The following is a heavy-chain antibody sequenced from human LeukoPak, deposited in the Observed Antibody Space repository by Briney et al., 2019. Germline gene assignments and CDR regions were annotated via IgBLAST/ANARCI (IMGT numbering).Heavy chain of an antibody. CDR2: IYYSGST. V-gene: IGHV4-59*12. CDR1: GGSISSYY. CDR3: ARSPYDFWSTTILNWFDP. D-gene: IGHD3-3*01. Sequence: SETLSLTCTVSGGSISSYYWSWIRQPPGKGLEWIGYIYYSGSTNYNPSLKSRVTISVDTSKNQFSLKLSSVTAADTAVYYCARSPYDFWSTTILNWFDPWGQGTLVTVSS. J-gene: IGHJ5*02.